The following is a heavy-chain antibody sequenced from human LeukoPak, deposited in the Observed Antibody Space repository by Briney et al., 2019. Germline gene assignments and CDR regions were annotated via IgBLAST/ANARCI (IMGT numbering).Heavy chain of an antibody. V-gene: IGHV1-69*04. Sequence: SVKVSCKASGGTFSSYAISWVRQAPGQGLEWMGRIIPILGIANYARKFQGRVTITADKSTSTAYMELSSLRSEDTAVYYCARDEDITMIRGVMEYWGQGTLVTVSS. CDR3: ARDEDITMIRGVMEY. J-gene: IGHJ4*02. CDR1: GGTFSSYA. CDR2: IIPILGIA. D-gene: IGHD3-10*01.